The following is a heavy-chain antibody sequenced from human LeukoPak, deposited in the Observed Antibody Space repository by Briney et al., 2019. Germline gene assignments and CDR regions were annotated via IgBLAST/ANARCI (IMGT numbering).Heavy chain of an antibody. CDR3: ARWGSPSGSGYLDC. J-gene: IGHJ4*02. CDR2: DSGRGRRT. Sequence: GSLRLSFAASGFTCSYSDMRWVRPASGEGLEGVLSDSGRGRRTLHAVSVKRRFTISRDNPKNTVYLQVNRLRYDDTTVYFCARWGSPSGSGYLDCWGQGTLVTVSS. CDR1: GFTCSYSD. D-gene: IGHD3-10*01. V-gene: IGHV3-23*01.